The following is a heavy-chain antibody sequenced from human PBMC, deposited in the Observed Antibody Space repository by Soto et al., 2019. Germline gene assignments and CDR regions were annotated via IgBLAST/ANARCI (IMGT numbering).Heavy chain of an antibody. V-gene: IGHV4-59*01. CDR1: GGTISSYY. Sequence: PSXTLSLACTVSGGTISSYYWSWIRQPPGKGLEWIGYIYYSGSTNYNPSLKSRVTISVGTSKNQFSLKLSSVTAADTAVYYCARTHNYGDYLDYWGQGTLVTVSS. CDR2: IYYSGST. J-gene: IGHJ4*02. CDR3: ARTHNYGDYLDY. D-gene: IGHD4-17*01.